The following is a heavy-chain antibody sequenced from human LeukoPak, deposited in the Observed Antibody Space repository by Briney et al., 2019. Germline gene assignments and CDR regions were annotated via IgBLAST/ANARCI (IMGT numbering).Heavy chain of an antibody. CDR1: GGSFSGYY. CDR2: INHSGST. D-gene: IGHD4-23*01. V-gene: IGHV4-34*01. Sequence: SETLSFTWAVYGGSFSGYYWSWIRQPPGKGLEWMGEINHSGSTNYNPSLQSRVTISVDTSTTPSSLKLSSVTAADTAVYYCARADGNYDYCYCRDVSGKGATVTASS. CDR3: ARADGNYDYCYCRDV. J-gene: IGHJ6*03.